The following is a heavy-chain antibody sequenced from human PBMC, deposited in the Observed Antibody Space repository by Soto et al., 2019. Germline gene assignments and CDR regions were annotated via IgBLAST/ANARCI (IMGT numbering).Heavy chain of an antibody. J-gene: IGHJ6*02. CDR3: AKGGPNYGMDV. CDR1: GFTFSSYG. V-gene: IGHV3-30*18. D-gene: IGHD6-25*01. CDR2: ISYDGSNK. Sequence: GGSLRLSCAASGFTFSSYGMHWVRQAPGKGLEWVAVISYDGSNKYYADSVKGRFTISRDNSKNTLYLQMNSLRAEDTAVYYCAKGGPNYGMDVWGQGTTVTVSS.